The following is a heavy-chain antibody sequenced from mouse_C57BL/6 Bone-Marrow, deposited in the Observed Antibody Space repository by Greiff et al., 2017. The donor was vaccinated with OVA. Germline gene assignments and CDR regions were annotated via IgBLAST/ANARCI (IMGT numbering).Heavy chain of an antibody. V-gene: IGHV7-3*01. CDR2: IRNKANGYTT. CDR1: GFPFTDYY. D-gene: IGHD2-3*01. Sequence: EVKLMESGGGLVQPGGSLSLSCAASGFPFTDYYMSWVRQPPGKALEWLGFIRNKANGYTTASSAFVKGRFTISRDNSQSIPYLQRNALRAEDSATYYGARYGGYCSWFAYWGQGTLVTVSA. J-gene: IGHJ3*01. CDR3: ARYGGYCSWFAY.